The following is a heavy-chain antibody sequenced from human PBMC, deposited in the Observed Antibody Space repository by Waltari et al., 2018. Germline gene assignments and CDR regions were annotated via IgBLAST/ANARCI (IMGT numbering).Heavy chain of an antibody. CDR3: ARDPSPSDMVSLDI. CDR2: ISATGSI. V-gene: IGHV4-4*07. D-gene: IGHD2-8*01. J-gene: IGHJ3*02. Sequence: VQLVESGGGLVQPGGSLRLSCVASGFTLSGYSMTWIRQSVGNEREWIGRISATGSITYNPSLKSRVSISIDTSRRQFSLRLTSVTAADTAVYYCARDPSPSDMVSLDIWGQGKTVIVSS. CDR1: GFTLSGYS.